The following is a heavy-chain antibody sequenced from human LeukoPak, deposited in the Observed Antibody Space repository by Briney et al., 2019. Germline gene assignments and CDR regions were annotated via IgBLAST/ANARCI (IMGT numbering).Heavy chain of an antibody. CDR3: AKRSSYYYGSGSYYNA. CDR2: ISGSGGST. CDR1: GFTFSSYS. J-gene: IGHJ5*02. Sequence: GGSLRLSCAASGFTFSSYSMSWVRQAPGKGLEWVSAISGSGGSTYYADSVKGRFTISRDNSKNTLYLQMNSLRAEDTAVYYCAKRSSYYYGSGSYYNAWGQGTLVTVSS. D-gene: IGHD3-10*01. V-gene: IGHV3-23*01.